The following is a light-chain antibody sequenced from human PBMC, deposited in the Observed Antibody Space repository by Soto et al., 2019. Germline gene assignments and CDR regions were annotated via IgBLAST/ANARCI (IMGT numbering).Light chain of an antibody. CDR1: QSITTN. Sequence: IVMTPSPATLSVSPGERATLYCRASQSITTNLAWYQQKPGQAPRLLIYAASTRATSIPARFSRSGSGTEFTRTISSLQSEDFAVYYCQQYNNFLSYTFGQGTKLEIK. CDR3: QQYNNFLSYT. CDR2: AAS. J-gene: IGKJ2*01. V-gene: IGKV3-15*01.